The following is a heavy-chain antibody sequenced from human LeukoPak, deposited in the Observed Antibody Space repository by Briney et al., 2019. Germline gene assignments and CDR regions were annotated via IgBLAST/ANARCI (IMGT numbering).Heavy chain of an antibody. V-gene: IGHV4-61*02. D-gene: IGHD6-13*01. CDR3: ARGLRGSSSSLDY. Sequence: SETLSLTCTVSGGSISSGSYYWSWIRQPAGKGLEWIGRIYTSGSTNYNPSLKSRVTISVDTSKNQFSLKLSSVTAADTAVYYCARGLRGSSSSLDYWGQGTLVTVSS. J-gene: IGHJ4*02. CDR2: IYTSGST. CDR1: GGSISSGSYY.